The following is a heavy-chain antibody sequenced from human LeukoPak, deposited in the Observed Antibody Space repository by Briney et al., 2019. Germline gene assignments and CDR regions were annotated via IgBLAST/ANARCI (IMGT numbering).Heavy chain of an antibody. Sequence: PGGSLRLSCAASGFTFSSYAMSWVRQAPGKGLEWVSSISGSGGSTYYADSVKGRFTISRDNSKNTLYLQMNSLRAEDTAVYYCAKAFSYGSGSNYKSFDYWGQGTLVTVSS. D-gene: IGHD3-10*01. CDR1: GFTFSSYA. CDR2: ISGSGGST. CDR3: AKAFSYGSGSNYKSFDY. J-gene: IGHJ4*02. V-gene: IGHV3-23*01.